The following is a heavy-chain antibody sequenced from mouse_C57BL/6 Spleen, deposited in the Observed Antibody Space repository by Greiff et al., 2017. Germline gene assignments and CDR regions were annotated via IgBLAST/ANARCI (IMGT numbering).Heavy chain of an antibody. CDR1: GYTFTSYW. CDR2: IDPSDSYT. V-gene: IGHV1-69*01. J-gene: IGHJ1*03. Sequence: QVQLKQSGAELVMPGASVKLSCKASGYTFTSYWMPWVKQRPGQGLEWIGEIDPSDSYTNYNQKFKGKSTLTVDTSSSTAYMQLSSLTSEDSAVYYCARNYGNYGFDVWGTGTTVTVSS. CDR3: ARNYGNYGFDV. D-gene: IGHD2-1*01.